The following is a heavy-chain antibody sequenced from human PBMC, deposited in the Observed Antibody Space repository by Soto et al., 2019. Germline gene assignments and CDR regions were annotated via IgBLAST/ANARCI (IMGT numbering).Heavy chain of an antibody. CDR3: ARGRTTGNPNFDY. Sequence: SVKVSCKASGGTFSSYAISWVRQAPGQGLEWMGGIIPIFGTANYAQKFQGRVTITADESTSTAYMELSSLRSEDTAMYYCARGRTTGNPNFDYWGQGTLVTVSS. CDR2: IIPIFGTA. CDR1: GGTFSSYA. J-gene: IGHJ4*02. D-gene: IGHD4-4*01. V-gene: IGHV1-69*13.